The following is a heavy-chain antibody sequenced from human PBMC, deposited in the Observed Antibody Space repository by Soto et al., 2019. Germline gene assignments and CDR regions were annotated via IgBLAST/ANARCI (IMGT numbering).Heavy chain of an antibody. Sequence: QVQLVQSGPEVKKPGSSVKVSCKPSGGTLSNFAISWVRQAPGQGLEWVGTFIPVVDMAKYGQNFQGRVTIAADQSTNTMFMELRRLRYEDTAMYYCANGHDNCFYYGVDVWGQGTTVTVSS. J-gene: IGHJ6*02. V-gene: IGHV1-69*04. CDR2: FIPVVDMA. CDR3: ANGHDNCFYYGVDV. D-gene: IGHD1-1*01. CDR1: GGTLSNFA.